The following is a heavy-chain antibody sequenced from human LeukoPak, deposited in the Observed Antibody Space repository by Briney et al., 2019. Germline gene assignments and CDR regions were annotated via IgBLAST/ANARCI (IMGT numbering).Heavy chain of an antibody. CDR1: GCTFTIYG. D-gene: IGHD4-11*01. CDR2: ISGINGNT. Sequence: ASVKVSCTPSGCTFTIYGINWVRQAPGQGLEWMGWISGINGNTNLAQKMQGRVTLTTDSSTRTGYMELRSLRSDDTAVYYCARGTVGGKDYFYMDVWGKGTTVTVSS. CDR3: ARGTVGGKDYFYMDV. V-gene: IGHV1-18*01. J-gene: IGHJ6*03.